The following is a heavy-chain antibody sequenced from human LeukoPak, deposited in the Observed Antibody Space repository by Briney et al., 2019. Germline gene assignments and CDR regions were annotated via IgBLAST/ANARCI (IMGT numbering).Heavy chain of an antibody. J-gene: IGHJ4*02. V-gene: IGHV3-21*01. CDR2: ISSSSSYI. D-gene: IGHD5-18*01. CDR1: GFTFSSYS. CDR3: AGPSGYSYGFFY. Sequence: GGSLRLSCAASGFTFSSYSMNWARQAPGKGLEWVSSISSSSSYIYYADSVKGRFTISRDNAKNSLYLQMNSLRAEDTAVYYRAGPSGYSYGFFYWGQGTLVTVSS.